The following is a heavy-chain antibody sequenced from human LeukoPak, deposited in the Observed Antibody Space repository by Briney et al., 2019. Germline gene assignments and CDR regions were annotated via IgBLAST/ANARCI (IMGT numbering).Heavy chain of an antibody. Sequence: ASVKVSCKASGYTFTSYGISWVRQAPGQGLEWMGWISAYNGNTNYAQKLQGRVTMTTDTSTSTAYMELRSLRSDDTAVYYCARGYDILTGYYPYYYGMDVWGQGTTVTVSS. CDR2: ISAYNGNT. D-gene: IGHD3-9*01. CDR3: ARGYDILTGYYPYYYGMDV. CDR1: GYTFTSYG. J-gene: IGHJ6*02. V-gene: IGHV1-18*01.